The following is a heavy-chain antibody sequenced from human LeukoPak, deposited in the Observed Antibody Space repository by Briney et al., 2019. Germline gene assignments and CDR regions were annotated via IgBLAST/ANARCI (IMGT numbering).Heavy chain of an antibody. CDR2: IIPIFGTA. CDR3: ARGAMYAYGDYEEYFDY. J-gene: IGHJ4*02. CDR1: GGMFSSYA. V-gene: IGHV1-69*05. Sequence: SVKVSCKASGGMFSSYAISWVRQAPGQGLEWMGGIIPIFGTANYAQKFQGRVTMTRDTSTSTVYMELSSLRSEDTAVYYCARGAMYAYGDYEEYFDYWGQGTLVTVSS. D-gene: IGHD4-17*01.